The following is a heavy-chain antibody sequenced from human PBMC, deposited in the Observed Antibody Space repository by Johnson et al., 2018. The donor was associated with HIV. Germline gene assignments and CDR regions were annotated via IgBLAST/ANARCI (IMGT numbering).Heavy chain of an antibody. V-gene: IGHV3-23*01. CDR1: GFTFSNYA. J-gene: IGHJ3*02. D-gene: IGHD3-16*01. Sequence: VQLLESGGGVVQPGRSLRLSCAVSGFTFSNYAMSWVRQAPGKGLEWVSAISGSGDTTYYADSVKGRFTISRDNSKNTLNLQMNSLRAEDTAVYYCAKSGGRVITFDRGAFDIWGQGTMVTVSS. CDR2: ISGSGDTT. CDR3: AKSGGRVITFDRGAFDI.